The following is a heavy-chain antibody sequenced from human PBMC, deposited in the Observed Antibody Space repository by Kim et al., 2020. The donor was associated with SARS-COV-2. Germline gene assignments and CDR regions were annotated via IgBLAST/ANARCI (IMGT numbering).Heavy chain of an antibody. J-gene: IGHJ4*02. CDR3: VAAAGAFDY. CDR1: GDSVSSNSAA. D-gene: IGHD6-13*01. CDR2: TYYRSKWYN. Sequence: SQTLSLTCAITGDSVSSNSAAWNWIMQSPSRGLEWLGRTYYRSKWYNDYAVSVKSRITINPDTSKNQFSLQLNSVTPEDTAVYYCVAAAGAFDYWGQGTLVTVSS. V-gene: IGHV6-1*01.